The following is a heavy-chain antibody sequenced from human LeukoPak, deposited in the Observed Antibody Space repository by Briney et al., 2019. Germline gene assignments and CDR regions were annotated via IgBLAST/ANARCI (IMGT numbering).Heavy chain of an antibody. Sequence: GGSLRLSCAASGFSFGAYTINWVRQAPGKGLEWVSCIFSRSESILYADSVKGRFTISRDNAKNSLYLQMDSLRVEDTAVYYCARDFFHSSDSRPFDYWGQGTLVTVSS. CDR1: GFSFGAYT. J-gene: IGHJ4*02. CDR3: ARDFFHSSDSRPFDY. D-gene: IGHD3-22*01. CDR2: IFSRSESI. V-gene: IGHV3-21*01.